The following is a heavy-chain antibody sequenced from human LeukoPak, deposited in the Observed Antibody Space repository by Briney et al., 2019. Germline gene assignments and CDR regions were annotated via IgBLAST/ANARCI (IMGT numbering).Heavy chain of an antibody. CDR1: GGSVTTDY. CDR2: FSHSGST. V-gene: IGHV4-59*02. D-gene: IGHD1-1*01. Sequence: PSETLSLTCTVSGGSVTTDYWSWIRQPPGKGLEWIGYFSHSGSTNYNPSLKSRVTISVDTSKNQFSLKLSSVTAADTAVYYCARGAGGYRFDPWGQGTLVTVSS. J-gene: IGHJ5*02. CDR3: ARGAGGYRFDP.